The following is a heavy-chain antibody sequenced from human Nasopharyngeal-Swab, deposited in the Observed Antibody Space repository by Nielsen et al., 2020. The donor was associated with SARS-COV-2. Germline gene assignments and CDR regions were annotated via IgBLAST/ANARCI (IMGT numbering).Heavy chain of an antibody. CDR1: GFTFSSYA. J-gene: IGHJ4*02. CDR3: ASQERGGSGSS. V-gene: IGHV3-7*01. CDR2: MKQDGSVK. D-gene: IGHD3-10*01. Sequence: GGSLRLSCAASGFTFSSYAMSWVRQAPGKGLEWVANMKQDGSVKYYLDSVKGRFTISRDNAKNSLFLEMNSLRAEDTAVYYCASQERGGSGSSWGRGTLVTVSS.